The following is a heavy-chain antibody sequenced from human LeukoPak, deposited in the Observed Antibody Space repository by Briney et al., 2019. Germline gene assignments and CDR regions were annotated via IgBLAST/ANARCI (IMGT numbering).Heavy chain of an antibody. D-gene: IGHD1-26*01. CDR2: IYPGDSDA. V-gene: IGHV5-51*01. Sequence: GESLKISCKGSGYSFTTYWIGWVRQMPGKGLEWMGIIYPGDSDARYSPSFQGQVTISADKSISTAHLQWSSLKASDTAMYYCARQGGSFLSNFDYRGQGTLVTVSS. CDR3: ARQGGSFLSNFDY. CDR1: GYSFTTYW. J-gene: IGHJ4*02.